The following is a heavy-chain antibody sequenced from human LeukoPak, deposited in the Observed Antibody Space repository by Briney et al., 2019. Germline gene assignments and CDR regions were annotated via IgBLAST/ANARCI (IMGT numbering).Heavy chain of an antibody. CDR2: IRYDGSNK. CDR1: GFTFSSYG. Sequence: GGSLRLSCAASGFTFSSYGMHWVRQAPGKGLEWVAVIRYDGSNKYYADSVKGRFTISRDNSKNTLYLQMNSLRAEDTAVYYCARQVAYYDFWSGYPDYWGQGTLVTVSS. J-gene: IGHJ4*02. CDR3: ARQVAYYDFWSGYPDY. V-gene: IGHV3-33*01. D-gene: IGHD3-3*01.